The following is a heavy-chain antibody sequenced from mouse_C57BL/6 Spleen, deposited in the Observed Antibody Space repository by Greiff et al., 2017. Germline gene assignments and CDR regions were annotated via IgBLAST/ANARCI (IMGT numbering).Heavy chain of an antibody. CDR1: GYAFSSSW. V-gene: IGHV1-82*01. CDR2: IYPGDGDT. Sequence: VQLQQSGPELVKPGASVKISCKASGYAFSSSWMNWVKQRPGKGLEWIGRIYPGDGDTNYNGKFKGKATLTADKSSSTAYMQLSSLTSEDSAVYFCARDYGNYVGDYWGQGTTLTVSS. D-gene: IGHD2-1*01. CDR3: ARDYGNYVGDY. J-gene: IGHJ2*01.